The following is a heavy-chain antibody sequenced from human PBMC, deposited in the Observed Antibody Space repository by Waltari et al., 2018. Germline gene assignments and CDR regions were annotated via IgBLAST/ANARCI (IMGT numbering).Heavy chain of an antibody. V-gene: IGHV3-30*02. CDR3: ANNIAVAGRGDY. CDR1: GFTFSSSG. J-gene: IGHJ4*02. Sequence: QVQLVESGGGVVQPGGSLRLSCAASGFTFSSSGMPWVRQAPGKGVEWVAFIRYYGSNKYYADSVKGRFTISRDNSKNTLYLQMNSLRAEDTAVYYCANNIAVAGRGDYWGQGTLVTVSS. CDR2: IRYYGSNK. D-gene: IGHD6-19*01.